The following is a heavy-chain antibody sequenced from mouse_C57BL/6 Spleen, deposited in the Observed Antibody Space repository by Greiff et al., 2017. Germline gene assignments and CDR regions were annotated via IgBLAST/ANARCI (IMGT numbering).Heavy chain of an antibody. V-gene: IGHV7-3*01. CDR1: GFTFTDYY. CDR3: ARGYDGYYYAMDY. D-gene: IGHD3-1*01. CDR2: IRNNTNGYTT. J-gene: IGHJ4*01. Sequence: EVKLVESGGGLVQPGGSLSISCAASGFTFTDYYMSWVRQPPGKALEWMGFIRNNTNGYTTKYSASVKGRFSISRDNSQSILYLQMNALRAEDRASYYCARGYDGYYYAMDYWGQGTSVTVSS.